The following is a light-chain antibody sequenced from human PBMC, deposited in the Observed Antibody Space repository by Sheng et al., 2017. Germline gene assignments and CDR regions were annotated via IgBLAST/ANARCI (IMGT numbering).Light chain of an antibody. CDR1: QSVSSY. CDR3: QQRSNGSVH. CDR2: DAS. J-gene: IGKJ2*01. V-gene: IGKV3-11*01. Sequence: EIVLTQSPATLSLSPGERATLSCRASQSVSSYLAWYQQKPGQAPRLLIYDASNRATGIPARFSGSGSGTDFTLTISSLEPEDFAVYYCQQRSNGSVHFGQGTKLEIK.